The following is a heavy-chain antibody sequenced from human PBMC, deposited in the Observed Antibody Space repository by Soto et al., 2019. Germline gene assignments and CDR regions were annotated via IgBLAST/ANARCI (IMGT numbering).Heavy chain of an antibody. CDR3: TRDPYFSSTSCYVGGGGAFDL. D-gene: IGHD2-2*01. J-gene: IGHJ3*01. CDR1: GGSISSSSYY. CDR2: IYHSGST. V-gene: IGHV4-31*02. Sequence: PSETLSLTCTFSGGSISSSSYYWSWIRQHPGKGLEWIGYIYHSGSTYYNPSLKRRVTISVDTSKNQFSLTLSSVTAAATAVYYSTRDPYFSSTSCYVGGGGAFDLWGQGTPVTVS.